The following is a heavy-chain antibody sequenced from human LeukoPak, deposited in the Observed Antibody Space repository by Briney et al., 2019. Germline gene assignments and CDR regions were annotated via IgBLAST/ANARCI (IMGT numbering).Heavy chain of an antibody. V-gene: IGHV1-2*02. CDR3: ARDLSYYDILTGYYANYYYYMDV. CDR2: INPNSGGT. CDR1: GYTFTGYY. J-gene: IGHJ6*03. Sequence: EASVKVSCKASGYTFTGYYMHWVRQAPGQGLEWMGWINPNSGGTNYAQKFQGRVTMTRDTSISTAYMELSRLRSDDAAVYYCARDLSYYDILTGYYANYYYYMDVWGKGTTVTVSS. D-gene: IGHD3-9*01.